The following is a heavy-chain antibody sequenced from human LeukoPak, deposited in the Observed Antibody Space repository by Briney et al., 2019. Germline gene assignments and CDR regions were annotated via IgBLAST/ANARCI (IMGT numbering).Heavy chain of an antibody. J-gene: IGHJ4*02. CDR2: IYYSGST. Sequence: SETLSLTCTVSGGSISSYYWSWIRQPPGKGLEWIGYIYYSGSTNYNPSLKSRVTTSVDTSKNQLSLKLSSVTAADTAVYYCARGELISGFDYWGQGTLVTVSS. D-gene: IGHD3-10*01. CDR1: GGSISSYY. V-gene: IGHV4-59*01. CDR3: ARGELISGFDY.